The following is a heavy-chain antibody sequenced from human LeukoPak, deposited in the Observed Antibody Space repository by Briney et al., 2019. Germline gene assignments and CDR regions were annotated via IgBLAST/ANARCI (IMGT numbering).Heavy chain of an antibody. CDR2: IGTSSSYI. D-gene: IGHD5-18*01. CDR3: ARRATSECGHSYGLDY. CDR1: GFTFSSYS. V-gene: IGHV3-21*01. J-gene: IGHJ4*02. Sequence: PGGSLRLSCAASGFTFSSYSMNWVRQAPGKGLEWVSSIGTSSSYIYYADSLKGRFTISRDNAKNSLYLQMNSLRAEDTAVYYCARRATSECGHSYGLDYWGQGTLVTVSS.